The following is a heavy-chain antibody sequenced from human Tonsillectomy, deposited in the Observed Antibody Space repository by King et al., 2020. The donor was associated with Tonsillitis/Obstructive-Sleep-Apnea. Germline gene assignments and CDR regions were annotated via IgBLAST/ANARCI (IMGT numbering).Heavy chain of an antibody. D-gene: IGHD3-3*01. V-gene: IGHV3-15*01. CDR2: IKSKTDGGTT. J-gene: IGHJ6*03. CDR1: GFTFSNAW. CDR3: TTGRELREKRERLLIRRGANYYYYYYMDV. Sequence: VQLVESGGGLVKPGGSLRLSCAASGFTFSNAWMSWVRQAPGKGLEWVGRIKSKTDGGTTDYAAPVKGRFTISRDDSKNTLYLQMNILKTEDTAVYYCTTGRELREKRERLLIRRGANYYYYYYMDVWGKGTTVTVSS.